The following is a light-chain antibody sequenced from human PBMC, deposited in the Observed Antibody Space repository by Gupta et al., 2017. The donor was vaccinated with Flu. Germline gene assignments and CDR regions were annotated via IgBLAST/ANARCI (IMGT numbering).Light chain of an antibody. J-gene: IGLJ3*02. Sequence: HTVATQEPSLSVSPGLTVTLTCGLSSSSVSTIYYPSWYQQTPGPAPLTLSYSTNTRSSGVPDRCDGSILGTTAVLNITGAQADDEAYSYSVLYMSCGSGVFGGGTKLTVL. V-gene: IGLV8-61*01. CDR1: SSSVSTIYY. CDR3: VLYMSCGSGV. CDR2: STN.